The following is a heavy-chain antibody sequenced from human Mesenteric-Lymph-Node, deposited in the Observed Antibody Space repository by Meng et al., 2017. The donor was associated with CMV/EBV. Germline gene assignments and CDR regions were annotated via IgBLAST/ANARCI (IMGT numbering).Heavy chain of an antibody. CDR1: GFTLSNYH. J-gene: IGHJ5*01. V-gene: IGHV3-21*01. CDR3: AKMGYCTSNSCYSGGYDS. Sequence: GGSLRLSCAASGFTLSNYHMNWVRQAPGKGLVWVSSNTRSGAYIFYADSVRGRFTISRDDARNSLYLQINSPRVKDTAIYYCAKMGYCTSNSCYSGGYDSWGQCPLVPLSS. CDR2: NTRSGAYI. D-gene: IGHD2-2*01.